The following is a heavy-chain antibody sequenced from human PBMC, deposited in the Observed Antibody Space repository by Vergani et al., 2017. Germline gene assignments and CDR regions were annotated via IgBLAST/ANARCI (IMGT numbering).Heavy chain of an antibody. V-gene: IGHV3-7*01. CDR3: ARIPGYCSGGICYPGWGYYFDY. Sequence: EVQLVESGGGLVQPGGSLRLSCAASGFTFGNYWMSWVRQAPGKGLEWVANIKQDGSEKDYVDSVKGRFTISRDNAKNSLYLQMNSLRAEDTAVYYCARIPGYCSGGICYPGWGYYFDYWGQGALVTVSS. J-gene: IGHJ4*02. CDR2: IKQDGSEK. D-gene: IGHD2-15*01. CDR1: GFTFGNYW.